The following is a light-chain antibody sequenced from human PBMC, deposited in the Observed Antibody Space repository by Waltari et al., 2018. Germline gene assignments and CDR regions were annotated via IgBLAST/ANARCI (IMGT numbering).Light chain of an antibody. Sequence: QSALTQPPSASGSPGQSVTISCTGTSSDSVPWFHPHPGKAPKLMLYEVSKRPSGVPDRFSGSKSGNPASLTVSGLQADDEAHYYCSSYADNTLVFGGGTKLTVL. CDR2: EVS. J-gene: IGLJ3*02. V-gene: IGLV2-8*01. CDR3: SSYADNTLV. CDR1: SSDS.